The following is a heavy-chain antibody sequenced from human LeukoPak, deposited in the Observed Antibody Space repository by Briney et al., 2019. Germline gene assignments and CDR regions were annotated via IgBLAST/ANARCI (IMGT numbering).Heavy chain of an antibody. D-gene: IGHD2-2*03. CDR2: ISYGGGNK. Sequence: GGSLRLSCAASGFTFSSYGMHWVRQAPGKGLEWVAVISYGGGNKYYADSVKGRFTISRDNSKNTLYLQMNSLRAEDTAVYYCAKADGYCSSTSCQYFDYWGQGTLVTVSS. J-gene: IGHJ4*02. CDR1: GFTFSSYG. CDR3: AKADGYCSSTSCQYFDY. V-gene: IGHV3-30*18.